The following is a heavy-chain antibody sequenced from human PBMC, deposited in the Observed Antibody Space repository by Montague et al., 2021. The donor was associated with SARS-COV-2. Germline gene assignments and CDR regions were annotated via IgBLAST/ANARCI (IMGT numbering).Heavy chain of an antibody. CDR2: MHTTGST. V-gene: IGHV4-4*08. D-gene: IGHD6-19*01. CDR3: AGTEGSGWYREVDY. CDR1: GGSINNYS. Sequence: SETLSLTCSVSGGSINNYSWRWIRQSPGKGLEWVGNMHTTGSTAXXPSLTCRVTISVDTSKNKFSLKLTSVTAADTAVYYCAGTEGSGWYREVDYWGQGTLVTVSS. J-gene: IGHJ4*02.